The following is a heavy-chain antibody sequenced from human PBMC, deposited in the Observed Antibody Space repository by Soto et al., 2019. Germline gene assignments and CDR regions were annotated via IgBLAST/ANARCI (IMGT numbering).Heavy chain of an antibody. CDR1: GFTFSSYA. D-gene: IGHD3-10*01. Sequence: GGSLRLSCAASGFTFSSYAMTWVRQAPGKGLEWVSIISGSGSGTYYADSVKGRFTISRDNSKNTLYLQMNSLRAEDTAVYYCARAKELWFNPFDYWGQGTLVTVSS. V-gene: IGHV3-23*01. CDR3: ARAKELWFNPFDY. J-gene: IGHJ4*02. CDR2: ISGSGSGT.